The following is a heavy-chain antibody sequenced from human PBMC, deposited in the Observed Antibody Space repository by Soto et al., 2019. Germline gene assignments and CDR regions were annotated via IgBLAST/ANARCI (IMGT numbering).Heavy chain of an antibody. D-gene: IGHD4-17*01. CDR1: GGSISSGDYY. CDR2: IYYSGST. V-gene: IGHV4-30-4*01. J-gene: IGHJ6*02. CDR3: ARAAVTTRPYYYGMDV. Sequence: PSETLSLTCTVSGGSISSGDYYWSWIRQPPGKGLEWIGYIYYSGSTYYNPSLKSRVTISVDTSKNQFSLKLSSVTAADTAVYYCARAAVTTRPYYYGMDVWGQGTTVTVSS.